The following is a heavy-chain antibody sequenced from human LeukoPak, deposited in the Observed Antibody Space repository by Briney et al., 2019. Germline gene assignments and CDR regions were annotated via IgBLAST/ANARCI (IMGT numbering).Heavy chain of an antibody. J-gene: IGHJ5*02. CDR3: ARLLGYCSSTSCYMNWFDP. CDR1: GYSFTSYW. D-gene: IGHD2-2*02. CDR2: IYPGDSDT. Sequence: GESLKISCKGSGYSFTSYWIGWGRQMPGKGLEWMGIIYPGDSDTRYSPSFQGQVTISADKSISTAYLQWSSLKASDTAMYYCARLLGYCSSTSCYMNWFDPWGQGTLVTVSS. V-gene: IGHV5-51*01.